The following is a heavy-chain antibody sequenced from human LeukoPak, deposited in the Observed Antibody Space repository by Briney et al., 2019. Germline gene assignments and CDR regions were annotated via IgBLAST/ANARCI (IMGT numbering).Heavy chain of an antibody. J-gene: IGHJ4*02. V-gene: IGHV1-8*03. CDR3: ARLARGSYYRY. D-gene: IGHD1-26*01. CDR1: GYTFTSYD. Sequence: ASVKVSCKASGYTFTSYDINWVRQATGQGLEWMGWMNPNSDNTGYAQKFQGRVTITRNTSISTAYMELSSLRSEDTAVYYCARLARGSYYRYWGQGTLVTVSS. CDR2: MNPNSDNT.